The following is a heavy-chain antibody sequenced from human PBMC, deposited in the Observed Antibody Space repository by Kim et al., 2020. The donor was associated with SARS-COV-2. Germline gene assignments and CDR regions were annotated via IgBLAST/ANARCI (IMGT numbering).Heavy chain of an antibody. CDR1: GFTFSNYW. V-gene: IGHV3-7*01. CDR2: IKRDGNEK. Sequence: GGSLRLSCAASGFTFSNYWMAWLRQAPGKGLEWVATIKRDGNEKHYVDSVRGRFTIYRDNAKNSLYLQMSSLRVEDTAVYYCARDPGIAAAGTVGYMDVWGKGTTVTVSS. J-gene: IGHJ6*03. D-gene: IGHD6-13*01. CDR3: ARDPGIAAAGTVGYMDV.